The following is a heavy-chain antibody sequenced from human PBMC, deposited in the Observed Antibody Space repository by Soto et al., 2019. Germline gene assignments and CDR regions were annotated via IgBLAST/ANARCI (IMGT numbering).Heavy chain of an antibody. V-gene: IGHV1-2*04. D-gene: IGHD3-22*01. Sequence: GASVKVSCKASGYTFTGYYMHWVRQAPGQGLEWMGWINPNSGGTNYAQKFQGWVTMTRDTSISTAYMELSRLRSDDTAVYYCARDLNDSSGYPAPYYYYGMDVWGQGTTVTVSS. CDR3: ARDLNDSSGYPAPYYYYGMDV. CDR1: GYTFTGYY. CDR2: INPNSGGT. J-gene: IGHJ6*02.